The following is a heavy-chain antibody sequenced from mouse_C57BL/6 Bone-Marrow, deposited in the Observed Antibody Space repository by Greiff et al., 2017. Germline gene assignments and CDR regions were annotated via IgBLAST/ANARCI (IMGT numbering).Heavy chain of an antibody. CDR2: IYPGSGST. CDR3: AREDSSGYLYCAMDY. J-gene: IGHJ4*01. V-gene: IGHV1-55*01. Sequence: QVQLQQPGAELVKPGASVKMSCKASGYTFTSYWITWVKQRPGQGLEWIGDIYPGSGSTNYNEKFKSKATLTVDTSSSTAYMQLSSLTSEDSAVYYCAREDSSGYLYCAMDYWGQGTSVTVSS. D-gene: IGHD3-2*02. CDR1: GYTFTSYW.